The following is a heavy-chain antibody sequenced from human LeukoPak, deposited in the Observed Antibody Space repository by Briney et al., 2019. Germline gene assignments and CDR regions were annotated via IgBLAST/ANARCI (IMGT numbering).Heavy chain of an antibody. D-gene: IGHD2-2*01. CDR1: GYTFTGYY. CDR2: ISVYNGNT. CDR3: ARLEESNTSPFDY. V-gene: IGHV1-18*04. Sequence: ASVKVSCKASGYTFTGYYMHWVRQAPGQGLEWMGWISVYNGNTNCAQKLQGRVTMTTDTSTSTVYMELRSLRSDDTAVYYCARLEESNTSPFDYWGQGTLVTVSS. J-gene: IGHJ4*02.